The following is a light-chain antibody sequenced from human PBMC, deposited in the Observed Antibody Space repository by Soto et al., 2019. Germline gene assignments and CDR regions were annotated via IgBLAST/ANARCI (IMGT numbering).Light chain of an antibody. CDR3: QHYNSYSEV. V-gene: IGKV1-5*03. J-gene: IGKJ1*01. CDR2: KAS. CDR1: QTISSW. Sequence: DIQMTQSPSTLSGSVGDRVTITFRASQTISSWLAWYQQKPGKAPKLLIYKASTLKSGVPSRFSGSGSGTEFTLTISSLQPDDFATYYCQHYNSYSEVFGQGTKVDIK.